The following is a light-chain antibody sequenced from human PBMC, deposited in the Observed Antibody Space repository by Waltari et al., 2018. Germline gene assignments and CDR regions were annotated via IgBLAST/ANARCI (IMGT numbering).Light chain of an antibody. J-gene: IGKJ1*01. CDR1: QSVSRT. CDR3: QHYVRLPAT. Sequence: EIVLTQSPGTLSLSPGERATLSCRASQSVSRTLAWYQQKPSQAPKLLIYGASIRATGIPDRFTGSGAETDFSLTINSLDPEDFAIYFGQHYVRLPATFGQGTKVEIK. V-gene: IGKV3-20*01. CDR2: GAS.